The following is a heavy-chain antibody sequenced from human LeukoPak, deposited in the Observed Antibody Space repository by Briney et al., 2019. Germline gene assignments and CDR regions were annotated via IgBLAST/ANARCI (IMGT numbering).Heavy chain of an antibody. J-gene: IGHJ3*02. CDR2: INKSGGNT. D-gene: IGHD3-22*01. V-gene: IGHV3-23*01. CDR1: GFTFTNYA. Sequence: GGSLRLSCAASGFTFTNYAMTWFLQAPGKGLEWVSTINKSGGNTYFADFAKGRFTISRDNSRNTLFLQMNSLRADDTALYYCAKDTRSTVISVGAFEIWGQGTMVTVSS. CDR3: AKDTRSTVISVGAFEI.